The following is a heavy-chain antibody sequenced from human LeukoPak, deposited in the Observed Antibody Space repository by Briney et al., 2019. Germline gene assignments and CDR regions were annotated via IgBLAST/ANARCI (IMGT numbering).Heavy chain of an antibody. D-gene: IGHD3-10*01. CDR1: GGSISSTYW. CDR2: VYHSGNT. Sequence: SETLSLTCAVSGGSISSTYWWSWVRQPPGKGLEWIGEVYHSGNTNYNPSLKSRVTISVDKSKNQFSLKLSSVTAADTAVYYCARGGYYYDSGSYSYYYYYYMDVWGKGTTVTISS. J-gene: IGHJ6*03. V-gene: IGHV4-4*02. CDR3: ARGGYYYDSGSYSYYYYYYMDV.